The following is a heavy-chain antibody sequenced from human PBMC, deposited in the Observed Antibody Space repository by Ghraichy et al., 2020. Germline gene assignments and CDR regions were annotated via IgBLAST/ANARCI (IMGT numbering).Heavy chain of an antibody. Sequence: ASVKVSCKASGYTFTSYGISWVRQAPGQGLEWMGWISAYNGNTNYAQKLQGRVTMTTDTSTSTAYMELRSLRSDDTAVYYCARDLRTIYDSSGYYPDLDYWGQGTLVTVSS. J-gene: IGHJ4*02. CDR1: GYTFTSYG. D-gene: IGHD3-22*01. CDR3: ARDLRTIYDSSGYYPDLDY. V-gene: IGHV1-18*04. CDR2: ISAYNGNT.